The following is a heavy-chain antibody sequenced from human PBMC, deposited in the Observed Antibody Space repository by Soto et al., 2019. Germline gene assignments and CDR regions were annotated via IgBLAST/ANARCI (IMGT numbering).Heavy chain of an antibody. V-gene: IGHV4-34*01. CDR3: ARGWGRIFDY. CDR1: GGSFSGYY. Sequence: QVQLQQRGAGLLKPSETLSLTCAVYGGSFSGYYWNWIRQPPGKGLEWIGEINHSGSTNYNPSLKRRVTLSVDTSKNQFSLKLSSVTAADTAVYYCARGWGRIFDYWGQGTLVTVSS. J-gene: IGHJ4*02. D-gene: IGHD7-27*01. CDR2: INHSGST.